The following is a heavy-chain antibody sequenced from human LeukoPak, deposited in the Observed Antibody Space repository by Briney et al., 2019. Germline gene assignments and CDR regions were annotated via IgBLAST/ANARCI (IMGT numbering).Heavy chain of an antibody. CDR2: IYSGGST. Sequence: GGSLRLSCAASGFTVSFNYMSWVRQAPGEGLEWISVIYSGGSTYYADSVKGRFTISRDDSKNTLYLQMNSLRAEDTAIYYCARAQWRTYSYYYMDVWGKGTTVTVSS. V-gene: IGHV3-53*01. CDR1: GFTVSFNY. D-gene: IGHD6-19*01. J-gene: IGHJ6*03. CDR3: ARAQWRTYSYYYMDV.